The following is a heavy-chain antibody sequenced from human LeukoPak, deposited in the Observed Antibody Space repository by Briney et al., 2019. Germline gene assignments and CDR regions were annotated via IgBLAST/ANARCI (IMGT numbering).Heavy chain of an antibody. J-gene: IGHJ4*02. D-gene: IGHD1-7*01. CDR1: GFTFSSYA. V-gene: IGHV3-23*01. Sequence: GGSLRLSCGASGFTFSSYAMSWVRQAPGKGLEWVSAISGSGGSTYYADSVKGRFTISRDNSKNTLYLQMNSLRAEDTAVYYCAKAPNYADYFDYWGQGTLVTVSS. CDR2: ISGSGGST. CDR3: AKAPNYADYFDY.